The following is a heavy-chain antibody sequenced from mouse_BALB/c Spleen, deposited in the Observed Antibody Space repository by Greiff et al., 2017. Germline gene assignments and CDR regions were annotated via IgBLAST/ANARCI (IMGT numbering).Heavy chain of an antibody. V-gene: IGHV5-4*02. Sequence: EVKLMESGGGLVKPGGSLKLSCAASGFTFSDYYMYWVRQTPEKRLEWVATISDGGSYTYYPDSVKGRFTISRDNAKNNLYLQMSSLKSEDTAMYYCARDRKNYAMDYWGQGTSVTVSS. J-gene: IGHJ4*01. CDR2: ISDGGSYT. CDR1: GFTFSDYY. CDR3: ARDRKNYAMDY.